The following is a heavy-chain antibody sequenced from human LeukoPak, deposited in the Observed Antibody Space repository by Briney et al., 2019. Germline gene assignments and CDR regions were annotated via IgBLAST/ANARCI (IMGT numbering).Heavy chain of an antibody. Sequence: SETLSLTCTVSAYSISDGWVWGMIRQPPGKGLEWIGSIYHSGTTYYNPSLKSRVTMSVDTSNNQFSLKLTSVTAADTAMYYCSRLSHVAGAPKVSWFDPWGQGTLATVSS. CDR3: SRLSHVAGAPKVSWFDP. CDR2: IYHSGTT. CDR1: AYSISDGWV. J-gene: IGHJ5*02. V-gene: IGHV4-38-2*02. D-gene: IGHD1-26*01.